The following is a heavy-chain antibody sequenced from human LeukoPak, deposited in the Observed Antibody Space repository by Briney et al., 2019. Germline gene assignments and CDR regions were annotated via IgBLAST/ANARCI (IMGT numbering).Heavy chain of an antibody. Sequence: SETLSLTCSVSGGSISSYYWSWIRQPPGKGLEWIGYIYYSGSTNYNPSLKSRVTISVDTSKNQFSLKLSSVTAADTAVYYCARGWWALYYDSSGDPDAFDIWGQGAMVTVSS. J-gene: IGHJ3*02. D-gene: IGHD3-22*01. CDR1: GGSISSYY. CDR3: ARGWWALYYDSSGDPDAFDI. V-gene: IGHV4-59*01. CDR2: IYYSGST.